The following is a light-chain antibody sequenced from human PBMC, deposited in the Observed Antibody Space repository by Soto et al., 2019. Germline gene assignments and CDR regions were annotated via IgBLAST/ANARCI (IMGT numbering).Light chain of an antibody. J-gene: IGLJ3*02. CDR3: CSYSESSTNCL. Sequence: QSALTQPASMSGSPGQSITISCTGTSSDIGSYNLVSWYQQHPGKAPKLMIYEGSKRPSGVSNRFSGSKSGNTASLTISGLHSDDQADYYGCSYSESSTNCLFGGGTKVTVL. CDR1: SSDIGSYNL. CDR2: EGS. V-gene: IGLV2-23*01.